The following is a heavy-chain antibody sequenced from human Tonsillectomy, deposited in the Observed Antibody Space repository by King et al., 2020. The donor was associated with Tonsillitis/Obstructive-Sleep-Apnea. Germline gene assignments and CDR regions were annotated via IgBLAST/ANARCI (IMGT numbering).Heavy chain of an antibody. Sequence: VQLVESGGGVVQPGRSLRLSCAASGFTFSSYVMHWVRQAPGKGLEWVAVIWYDGSNKYYADSVKGRFTISRDNSKKTLYLQMNSLRAEDTAVYYCARDLLTGTTGYWGQGTLVTVSS. J-gene: IGHJ4*02. CDR2: IWYDGSNK. CDR3: ARDLLTGTTGY. D-gene: IGHD1-7*01. CDR1: GFTFSSYV. V-gene: IGHV3-33*01.